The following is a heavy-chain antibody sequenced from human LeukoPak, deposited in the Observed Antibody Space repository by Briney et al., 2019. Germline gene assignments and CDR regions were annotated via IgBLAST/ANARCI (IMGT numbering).Heavy chain of an antibody. CDR2: FYYSGNT. CDR3: ARQWDIVATWGRWFDP. J-gene: IGHJ5*02. V-gene: IGHV4-39*01. CDR1: GGSLSTHY. D-gene: IGHD5-12*01. Sequence: PSETLSLTCVVSGGSLSTHYWGWIRQPPGKGLEWIGSFYYSGNTYYNSSLESRVTISVDTSKNQFSLKLTSVTAADTAIYYCARQWDIVATWGRWFDPWGQGILVTVSS.